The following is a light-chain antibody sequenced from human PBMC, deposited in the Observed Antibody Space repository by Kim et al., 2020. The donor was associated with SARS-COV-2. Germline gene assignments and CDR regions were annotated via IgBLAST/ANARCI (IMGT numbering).Light chain of an antibody. CDR1: SPTIGSNT. CDR3: AAWDDSLNGVV. CDR2: SNN. Sequence: GQRVPISWSGSSPTIGSNTVTWDQQLPGTAPKLLIYSNNQRPSGVPDRFSGSKSGTSASLAISGLQSEDEADYYCAAWDDSLNGVVFGGGTQLTVL. V-gene: IGLV1-44*01. J-gene: IGLJ2*01.